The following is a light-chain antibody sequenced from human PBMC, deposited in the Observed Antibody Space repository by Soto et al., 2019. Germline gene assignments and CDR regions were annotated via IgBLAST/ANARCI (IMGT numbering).Light chain of an antibody. J-gene: IGLJ1*01. CDR1: SSDVGSYNR. CDR3: SSYTSSSTYV. V-gene: IGLV2-18*02. CDR2: DVS. Sequence: QAVLTQPPSVSGSSVQSVTISCTGTSSDVGSYNRGSWYQQPPGTAPQVMIYDVSNRPSGVPDRFSGSKSGNTASLTISGLQAEDESDYYCSSYTSSSTYVFGTGTNVTV.